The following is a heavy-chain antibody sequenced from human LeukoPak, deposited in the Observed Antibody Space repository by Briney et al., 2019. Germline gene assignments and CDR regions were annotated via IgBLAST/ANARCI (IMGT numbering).Heavy chain of an antibody. V-gene: IGHV4-4*02. CDR3: ARTYSGSYKVWFDP. D-gene: IGHD1-26*01. J-gene: IGHJ5*02. CDR2: IYHSGST. CDR1: GGSISSRNW. Sequence: SETLSLTCAVSGGSISSRNWWSWVRQPPGKGLEWIGEIYHSGSTNYNPSLQSRVSISVDKSKNQFSLKLSSVTAADTAVYYCARTYSGSYKVWFDPWGQGTLVTVSS.